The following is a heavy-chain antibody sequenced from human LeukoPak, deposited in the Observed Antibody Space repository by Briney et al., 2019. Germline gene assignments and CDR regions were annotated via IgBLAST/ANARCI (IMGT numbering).Heavy chain of an antibody. Sequence: PGGSLRLSCAASGFTFSSYGMHWVRQAPGKGLEWVAVISYDGSNKYYADSVKGRFTISRDNSKNTLYLQMNSLRAEDTAVYYCATHTSGYYSIDYWGQGTLVTVSS. CDR3: ATHTSGYYSIDY. J-gene: IGHJ4*02. V-gene: IGHV3-30*03. CDR1: GFTFSSYG. D-gene: IGHD3-22*01. CDR2: ISYDGSNK.